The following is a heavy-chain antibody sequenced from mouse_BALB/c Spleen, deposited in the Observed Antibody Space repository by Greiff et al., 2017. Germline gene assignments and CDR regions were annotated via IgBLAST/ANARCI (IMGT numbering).Heavy chain of an antibody. D-gene: IGHD2-10*01. CDR1: GFTFSSFG. J-gene: IGHJ4*01. Sequence: EVMLVESGGGLVQPGGSRKLSCAASGFTFSSFGMHWVRQAPEKGLEWVAYISSGSSTIYYADTVKGRFTISRDNPKNTLFLQMTSLRSENTAMYYCARPFYGNSAMDYWGQGTSVTVSS. V-gene: IGHV5-17*02. CDR3: ARPFYGNSAMDY. CDR2: ISSGSSTI.